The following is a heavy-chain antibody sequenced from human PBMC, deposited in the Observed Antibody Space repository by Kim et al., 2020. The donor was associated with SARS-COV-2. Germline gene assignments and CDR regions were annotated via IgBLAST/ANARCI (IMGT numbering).Heavy chain of an antibody. CDR3: AKRRRGNYQGNYLDS. J-gene: IGHJ4*02. CDR2: ISGSDTIT. CDR1: GFTFSGYG. V-gene: IGHV3-23*01. D-gene: IGHD1-7*01. Sequence: GGSLRLSCAASGFTFSGYGMSWVRQAPGKGLEWVSSISGSDTITYYTDSVKGRFTISRDNSQNTLHLQMNSLRAEDTAVYYCAKRRRGNYQGNYLDSWGQGTLVTVSS.